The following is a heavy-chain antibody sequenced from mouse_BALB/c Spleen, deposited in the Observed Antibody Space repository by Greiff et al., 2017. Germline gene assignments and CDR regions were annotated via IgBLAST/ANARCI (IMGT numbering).Heavy chain of an antibody. V-gene: IGHV1S137*01. Sequence: QVQLKESGAELVRPGVSVKISCKGSGYTFTDYAMHWVKQSHAKSLEWIGVISTYYGDASYNQKFKGKATMTVDKSSSTAYMELARLTSEDSAIYYCARGTTVVAPYAMDYRGQGTSVTVSS. CDR2: ISTYYGDA. D-gene: IGHD1-1*01. CDR3: ARGTTVVAPYAMDY. CDR1: GYTFTDYA. J-gene: IGHJ4*01.